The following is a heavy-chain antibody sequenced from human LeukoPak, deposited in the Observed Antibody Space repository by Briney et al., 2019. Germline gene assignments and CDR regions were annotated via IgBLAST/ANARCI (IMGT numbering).Heavy chain of an antibody. CDR2: ISSSGGY. D-gene: IGHD3-10*01. CDR1: GFTFSSYE. V-gene: IGHV3-48*03. Sequence: PGGSLRLSCAASGFTFSSYEMNWVRQAPEKGLEWTAYISSSGGYMYADSVKGRFTISRDNAKNSLYLQMNSLRAEDTAVYYCAKEVRESAWYYFDYWGQGTLVTVSS. CDR3: AKEVRESAWYYFDY. J-gene: IGHJ4*02.